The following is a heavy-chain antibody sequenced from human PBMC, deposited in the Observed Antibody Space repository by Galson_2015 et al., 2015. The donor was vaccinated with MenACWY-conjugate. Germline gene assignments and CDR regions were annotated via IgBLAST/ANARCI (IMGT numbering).Heavy chain of an antibody. D-gene: IGHD2-2*01. CDR1: GVIFNNYW. J-gene: IGHJ4*02. V-gene: IGHV3-7*03. CDR2: IKPDVGEE. Sequence: SLRLSCAASGVIFNNYWMSWVRQVPGQGPEWVGNIKPDVGEEYYVDSVRGRVTISRDNAKNSLYLQMISLRAEDTAVYYCARDLGIYCSRNDCYPPYWGQGTLVTVSS. CDR3: ARDLGIYCSRNDCYPPY.